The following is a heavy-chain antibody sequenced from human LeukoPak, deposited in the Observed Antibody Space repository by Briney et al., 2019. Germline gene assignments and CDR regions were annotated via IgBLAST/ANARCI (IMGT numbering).Heavy chain of an antibody. CDR3: ARDLYYYDSSGYYYGLFGAFDI. V-gene: IGHV1-2*02. Sequence: ASVKVSCKASGYTFTGYYMHWVRQAPGQGLEWMGWINPNSGGTNYAQKFQGRVTMTRDTSISTAYMELSRLRSDDTAVYYCARDLYYYDSSGYYYGLFGAFDIWGQGTMVTVSS. CDR2: INPNSGGT. J-gene: IGHJ3*02. CDR1: GYTFTGYY. D-gene: IGHD3-22*01.